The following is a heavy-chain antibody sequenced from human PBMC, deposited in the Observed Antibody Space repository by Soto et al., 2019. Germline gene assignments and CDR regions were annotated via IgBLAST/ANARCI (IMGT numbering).Heavy chain of an antibody. J-gene: IGHJ6*02. CDR2: INSDGSST. D-gene: IGHD6-13*01. Sequence: PGGSLRLSCAASGFTFSSYWMHWVRQAPGKGLVWVSRINSDGSSTSYADSVKGRFTISRDNAKNTLYLQMNSLRAEDTAVYYCARDTIVGSSWLKYYYYYGMDVWGQGTTVTVSS. CDR3: ARDTIVGSSWLKYYYYYGMDV. CDR1: GFTFSSYW. V-gene: IGHV3-74*01.